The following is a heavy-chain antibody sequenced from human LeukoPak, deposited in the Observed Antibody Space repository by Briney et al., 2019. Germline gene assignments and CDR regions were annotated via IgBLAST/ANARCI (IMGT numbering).Heavy chain of an antibody. Sequence: PSETLSLTCTVSGGSISSGGYSWSWIRQHPGKGLEWIGCIYYSGSTYYNPSLKSRVTISVDTSKNQFSLKLSSVTAADTAVYYCARDSVGATGSDYWGQGTLVTVSS. V-gene: IGHV4-31*03. CDR1: GGSISSGGYS. J-gene: IGHJ4*02. CDR3: ARDSVGATGSDY. CDR2: IYYSGST. D-gene: IGHD1-26*01.